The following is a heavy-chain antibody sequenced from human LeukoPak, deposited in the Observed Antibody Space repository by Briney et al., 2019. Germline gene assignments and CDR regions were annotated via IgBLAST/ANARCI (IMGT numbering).Heavy chain of an antibody. CDR2: ISYDGSNK. J-gene: IGHJ4*02. D-gene: IGHD6-13*01. CDR1: GFTFSSYG. Sequence: GGSLRLSCAASGFTFSSYGMHWVRQAPGKGLEWVAVISYDGSNKYYADPVKGRFTISRDNSKNTLYLQMNSLRAEDTAVYYCAKVEYTSSWYGVGSLDYWGQGTLVTVSS. V-gene: IGHV3-30*18. CDR3: AKVEYTSSWYGVGSLDY.